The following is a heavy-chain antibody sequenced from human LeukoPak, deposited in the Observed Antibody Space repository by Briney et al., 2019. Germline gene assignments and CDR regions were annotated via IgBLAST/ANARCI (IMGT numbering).Heavy chain of an antibody. Sequence: SETLSLTCTVSGGSISSSSYYWGWIRQPPGKGLEWIGSIYYSGSTYYNPSLKSRVTISVDTSKNQFSLKLSSVTAADTAVYYCARYSPSSGDFFDYWGQGTLVTVSS. J-gene: IGHJ4*02. CDR2: IYYSGST. CDR1: GGSISSSSYY. CDR3: ARYSPSSGDFFDY. D-gene: IGHD2-15*01. V-gene: IGHV4-39*07.